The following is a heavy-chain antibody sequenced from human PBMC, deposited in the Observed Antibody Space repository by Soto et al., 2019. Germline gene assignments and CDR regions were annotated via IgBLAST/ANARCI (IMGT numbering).Heavy chain of an antibody. D-gene: IGHD2-15*01. CDR1: GFTLSSYS. V-gene: IGHV3-21*01. CDR3: GREAGGVSATIRFDA. CDR2: ISSSSTYI. Sequence: GGSLRLSCAASGFTLSSYSMNWVRQAPGKGLEWVSSISSSSTYIYYADSVKGRFTISRDNAKNSVYLQMNSLRAEDTAVYYWGREAGGVSATIRFDAGGPGTRVTFPT. J-gene: IGHJ4*02.